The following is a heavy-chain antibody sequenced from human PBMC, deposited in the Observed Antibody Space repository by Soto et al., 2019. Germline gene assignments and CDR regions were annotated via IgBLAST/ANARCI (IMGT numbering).Heavy chain of an antibody. Sequence: GGSLRLSCAASGFTFSSYAMSWVRQAPGKGLEWVSAISGSGGSTYYADSVKGRFTISRDNSKNTLYLQMNSLRAEDTAVYYCAKDHPSLGVVAVHTFDYWGQGTLVTVSS. D-gene: IGHD2-15*01. V-gene: IGHV3-23*01. J-gene: IGHJ4*02. CDR1: GFTFSSYA. CDR3: AKDHPSLGVVAVHTFDY. CDR2: ISGSGGST.